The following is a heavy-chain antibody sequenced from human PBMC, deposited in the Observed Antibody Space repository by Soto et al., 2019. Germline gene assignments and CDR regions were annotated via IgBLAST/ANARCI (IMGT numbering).Heavy chain of an antibody. D-gene: IGHD2-8*01. CDR3: ARDKRGGYCTNGVCSQYYYYYYGMDV. V-gene: IGHV4-31*03. CDR1: GGSISSGGYY. CDR2: IYYSGST. Sequence: SETLSLTCTVSGGSISSGGYYRSWIRQHPGKGLEWIGYIYYSGSTYYNPSLKSRVTISADTSKNQFSLKLSSVTAADTAVYYCARDKRGGYCTNGVCSQYYYYYYGMDVWGQGTTVTVSS. J-gene: IGHJ6*02.